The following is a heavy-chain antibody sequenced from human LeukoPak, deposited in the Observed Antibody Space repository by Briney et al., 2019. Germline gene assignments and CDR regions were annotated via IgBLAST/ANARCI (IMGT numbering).Heavy chain of an antibody. V-gene: IGHV1-18*01. Sequence: ASVKVSCKASGYTFTSYGISWVRQAPGQGLEWRGWISAYNGDTNYAQKIQGRVTMTTDPSTSTAYMELGSLRSDDTAVYYCARDEAYYDILTGYRYNDAFDIWGQGTMVTVSS. J-gene: IGHJ3*02. D-gene: IGHD3-9*01. CDR2: ISAYNGDT. CDR3: ARDEAYYDILTGYRYNDAFDI. CDR1: GYTFTSYG.